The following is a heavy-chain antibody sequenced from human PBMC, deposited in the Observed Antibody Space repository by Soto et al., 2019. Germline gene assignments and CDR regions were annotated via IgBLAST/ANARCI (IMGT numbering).Heavy chain of an antibody. CDR3: ARDGSYYDSSGYLLRY. CDR2: IWYDGSNK. Sequence: QVQLVESGGGVVQPGRSLRLSCAASGFTFSSYGMHWVRQAPGKGLEWVAVIWYDGSNKYYADSVKGRFTISRDNSKNTLYLQMNSLRAEDTAVYYCARDGSYYDSSGYLLRYWGQGTLLTVSS. D-gene: IGHD3-22*01. V-gene: IGHV3-33*01. J-gene: IGHJ4*02. CDR1: GFTFSSYG.